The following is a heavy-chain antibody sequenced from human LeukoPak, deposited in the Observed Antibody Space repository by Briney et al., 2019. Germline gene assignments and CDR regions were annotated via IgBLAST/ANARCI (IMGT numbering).Heavy chain of an antibody. CDR3: AADRFGTTYYYFGMDV. Sequence: SVKVSCKASGFTFSSSAIQWVRQARGQRLEWVGWIVVGSGNTNYAQKFQERVSITRDMSTSTVYMELSSLRSEDTAVYYCAADRFGTTYYYFGMDVWGQGTTVTVSS. J-gene: IGHJ6*02. V-gene: IGHV1-58*02. D-gene: IGHD3-10*01. CDR1: GFTFSSSA. CDR2: IVVGSGNT.